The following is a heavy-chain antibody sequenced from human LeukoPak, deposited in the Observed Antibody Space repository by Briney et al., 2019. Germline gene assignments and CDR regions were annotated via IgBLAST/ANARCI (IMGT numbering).Heavy chain of an antibody. D-gene: IGHD3-22*01. V-gene: IGHV4-59*08. CDR3: ARIIGDSSGYEYLQH. J-gene: IGHJ1*01. Sequence: SETLSLTCTVSGGSISSYYWSWIRQPPGKGLEWIGYIYYSGSTNYNPSLKSRVTISVDTSKNQFSLKLSSVTAADTAVYYCARIIGDSSGYEYLQHWGQGTLVTVSS. CDR1: GGSISSYY. CDR2: IYYSGST.